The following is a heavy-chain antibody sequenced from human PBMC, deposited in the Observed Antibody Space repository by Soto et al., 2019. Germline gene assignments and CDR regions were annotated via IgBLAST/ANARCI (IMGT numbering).Heavy chain of an antibody. CDR3: STDTYNDMIVVRLHS. J-gene: IGHJ5*01. CDR2: IKSKTHGGTT. Sequence: PSWAASGFSFTNAWINWVRQAPGKGLEWVGRIKSKTHGGTTDFAAPVKGRFAISRDDSKNIAYMQMNSLEIEDTAVYYCSTDTYNDMIVVRLHSWGHGTLVTVSS. D-gene: IGHD3-22*01. V-gene: IGHV3-15*07. CDR1: GFSFTNAW.